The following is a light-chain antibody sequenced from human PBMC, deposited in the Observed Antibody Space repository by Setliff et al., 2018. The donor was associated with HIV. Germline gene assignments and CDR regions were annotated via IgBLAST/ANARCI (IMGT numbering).Light chain of an antibody. CDR2: DVT. CDR1: SNNVGLYNY. CDR3: CSYAGSYTWV. J-gene: IGLJ3*02. Sequence: QSALTQPRSVSGSPGQSVTISCTGTSNNVGLYNYVSWYQQHPGRAPKLFIYDVTTRPSGVPDRFSGSKSGNTASLTISGLQADDEADYYCCSYAGSYTWVFGGGTQLTVL. V-gene: IGLV2-11*01.